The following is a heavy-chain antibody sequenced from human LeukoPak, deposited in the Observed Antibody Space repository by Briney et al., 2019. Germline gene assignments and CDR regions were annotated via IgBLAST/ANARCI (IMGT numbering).Heavy chain of an antibody. D-gene: IGHD4-17*01. Sequence: PSETLSLTCTVSGYSISSGYYWGWIRQPPGKGLEWIGSIYHSGSTYYNPSLKSRVTISVDTSKNQFSLRLSSVTAADTAVYYCARAETTVTTVAFDIWGQGTMVTVSS. CDR2: IYHSGST. V-gene: IGHV4-38-2*02. J-gene: IGHJ3*02. CDR1: GYSISSGYY. CDR3: ARAETTVTTVAFDI.